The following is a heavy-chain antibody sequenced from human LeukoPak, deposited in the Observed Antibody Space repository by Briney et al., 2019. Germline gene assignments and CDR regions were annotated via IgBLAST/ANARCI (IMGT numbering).Heavy chain of an antibody. Sequence: GGSLRLSCAASGFTFSDYYMSWIRQAPGKGLEWVSYISSSGSTIYYADSVKGRFTISRDNAKNSLYLQINSLRAEDTAVYYCAREGYQLLYSFDYWGQGTLVTVSS. CDR1: GFTFSDYY. J-gene: IGHJ4*02. D-gene: IGHD2-2*02. CDR3: AREGYQLLYSFDY. CDR2: ISSSGSTI. V-gene: IGHV3-11*04.